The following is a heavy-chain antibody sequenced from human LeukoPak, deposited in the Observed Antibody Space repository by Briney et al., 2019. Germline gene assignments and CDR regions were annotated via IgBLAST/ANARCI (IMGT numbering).Heavy chain of an antibody. J-gene: IGHJ4*02. D-gene: IGHD3-3*01. Sequence: GASVKVSCKASGYTFTDYYFHWVRQAPGQGLEWMGWINPNSGGTNYAQKFQGRVTMTRDTSISTAYMELSRLRSDDTAVYYCARVERRFLEWRYYFDYWGQGTLVTVSS. CDR3: ARVERRFLEWRYYFDY. CDR1: GYTFTDYY. V-gene: IGHV1-2*02. CDR2: INPNSGGT.